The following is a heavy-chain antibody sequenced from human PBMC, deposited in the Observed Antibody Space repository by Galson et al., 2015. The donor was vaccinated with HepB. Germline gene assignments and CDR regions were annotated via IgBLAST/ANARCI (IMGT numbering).Heavy chain of an antibody. CDR3: ARGRRSYNWNRPGRYYYYYMDV. J-gene: IGHJ6*03. V-gene: IGHV3-33*01. CDR2: IWYDGSNK. Sequence: SLRLSCAASGFTFSSYGMHWVRQAPGKGLEWVAVIWYDGSNKYYADSVKGRFTISRDNSKNTLYLQMNSLRAEDTAVYYCARGRRSYNWNRPGRYYYYYMDVWGKGTTVTVSS. D-gene: IGHD1-20*01. CDR1: GFTFSSYG.